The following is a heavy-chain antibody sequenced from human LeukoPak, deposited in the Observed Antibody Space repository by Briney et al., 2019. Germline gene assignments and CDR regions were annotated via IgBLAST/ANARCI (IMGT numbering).Heavy chain of an antibody. D-gene: IGHD3-22*01. J-gene: IGHJ6*03. Sequence: PSETLSLTCAVYGGSFSGYYWTWIRQSPGKGLEWVGEINPSGGTYYNPSLKSRLTISRDTSKTHFSLRLSSVTAADTALYYCARGCQEISMILVVMTRVSYYLDVWGKGTPVTLS. CDR3: ARGCQEISMILVVMTRVSYYLDV. CDR2: INPSGGT. CDR1: GGSFSGYY. V-gene: IGHV4-34*01.